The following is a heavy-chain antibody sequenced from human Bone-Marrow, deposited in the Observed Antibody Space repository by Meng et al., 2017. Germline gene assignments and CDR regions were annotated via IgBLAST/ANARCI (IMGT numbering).Heavy chain of an antibody. CDR2: INPSGGST. J-gene: IGHJ5*02. V-gene: IGHV1-46*01. CDR3: AREVSSRTRRFDP. D-gene: IGHD1-7*01. Sequence: ASVKVSCKASGYTFTSYYMHWVRQATGQGLEWMGIINPSGGSTSYAQKFQGRVTMTRDTSTSTVYMELSSLRSEDTAVYYCAREVSSRTRRFDPWGQGTLVTVSS. CDR1: GYTFTSYY.